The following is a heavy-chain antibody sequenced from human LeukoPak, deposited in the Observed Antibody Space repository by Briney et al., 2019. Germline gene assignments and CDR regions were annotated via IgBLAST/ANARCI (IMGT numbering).Heavy chain of an antibody. CDR1: GFTFSSYS. V-gene: IGHV3-21*01. CDR2: ISRSNSDI. J-gene: IGHJ6*03. D-gene: IGHD2-2*02. Sequence: GGSLRLSCAASGFTFSSYSMNWVCQAPRKGLEWVSSISRSNSDIYYADSVKGRFTISRDNAKNSLYLQMNSLRAEDTSVYYGASSPLYCTSTSCYNGKYYYYYYMDGWGKGTTVTVSS. CDR3: ASSPLYCTSTSCYNGKYYYYYYMDG.